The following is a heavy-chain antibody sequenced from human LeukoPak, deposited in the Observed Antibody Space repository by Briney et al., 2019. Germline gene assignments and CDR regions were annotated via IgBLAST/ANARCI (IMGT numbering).Heavy chain of an antibody. CDR2: ISHGGKT. J-gene: IGHJ4*02. Sequence: SQTLSLTCAVSGGSISSGDNSWSWIRQPPGKGLEWIGHISHGGKTYYNPSLKSRVTISVDRSKNQFSLKLRSVTAADTAVYYCARISGYGDYYFDYWGQGTLVTVSS. D-gene: IGHD4-17*01. CDR1: GGSISSGDNS. CDR3: ARISGYGDYYFDY. V-gene: IGHV4-30-2*01.